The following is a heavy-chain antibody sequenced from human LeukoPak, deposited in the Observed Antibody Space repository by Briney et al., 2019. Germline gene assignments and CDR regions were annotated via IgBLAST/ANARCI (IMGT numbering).Heavy chain of an antibody. CDR1: GFTFSYYG. CDR2: IWSHGNDK. J-gene: IGHJ5*02. CDR3: ARYIDTSGHYSWFDP. D-gene: IGHD3-22*01. V-gene: IGHV3-33*01. Sequence: PGGSLRLSCAASGFTFSYYGMHWVRQAPGKGLEWVAVIWSHGNDKYYADSVKGRFTISRDISKNTLYLQMNSLRAEDTAVYYCARYIDTSGHYSWFDPWGQGTLVTVSS.